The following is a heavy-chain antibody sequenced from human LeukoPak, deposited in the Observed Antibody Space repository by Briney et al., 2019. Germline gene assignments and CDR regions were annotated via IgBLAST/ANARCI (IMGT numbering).Heavy chain of an antibody. CDR2: IYYSGST. CDR3: ARAPNGRYFDY. D-gene: IGHD1-26*01. Sequence: SETLSLTCTVSGGSISSSSYYWGWIRQPPGKGLEWIGSIYYSGSTYYNPSLKSRVTISVDTSKNQFSLKLSSVTAADTAVYYCARAPNGRYFDYWGQGTLVTVSS. V-gene: IGHV4-39*07. CDR1: GGSISSSSYY. J-gene: IGHJ4*02.